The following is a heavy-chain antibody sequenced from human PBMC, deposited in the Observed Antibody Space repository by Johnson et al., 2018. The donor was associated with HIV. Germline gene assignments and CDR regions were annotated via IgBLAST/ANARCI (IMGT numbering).Heavy chain of an antibody. CDR3: AKSYHEEEVPMGVDAFDI. CDR2: ISGCGGSI. Sequence: AQRVDSGGGFLQPGGSLRLSCARSSLSVTMTYMRGARHARGQGLEWVSAISGCGGSIFYADSVEGLFTISRDNTKNTLYLQMNSLRAQGTGVYYCAKSYHEEEVPMGVDAFDIWGQGTMVTVSS. D-gene: IGHD3-16*01. V-gene: IGHV3-23*04. CDR1: SLSVTMTY. J-gene: IGHJ3*02.